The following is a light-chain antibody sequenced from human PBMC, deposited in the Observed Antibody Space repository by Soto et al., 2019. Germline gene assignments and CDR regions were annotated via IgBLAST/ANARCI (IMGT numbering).Light chain of an antibody. V-gene: IGKV3-20*01. CDR3: QNFGDSPFT. Sequence: EIVLMQSPDTLSFSPGERATLSCRASETISSHYIAWYQQKPGQAPRLLIFGASTRATAIPDRFSGSWSGTDFTLTISRLEPEDFAVYYCQNFGDSPFTFGPGTKVDIK. J-gene: IGKJ3*01. CDR1: ETISSHY. CDR2: GAS.